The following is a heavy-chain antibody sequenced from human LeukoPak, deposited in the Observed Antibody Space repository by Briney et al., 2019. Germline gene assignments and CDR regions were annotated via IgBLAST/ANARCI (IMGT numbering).Heavy chain of an antibody. D-gene: IGHD2-2*01. V-gene: IGHV4-61*02. CDR2: IYTSGST. Sequence: SETLSLTCTVSGGSISSGSYYWSWIRQPAGKGLEWIGRIYTSGSTNYNPSLKSRVTISVDTSKNQFSLKLSSVTAADTAVYYCASRYCSSTSCHWFDPWGQGTLVTVSS. J-gene: IGHJ5*02. CDR1: GGSISSGSYY. CDR3: ASRYCSSTSCHWFDP.